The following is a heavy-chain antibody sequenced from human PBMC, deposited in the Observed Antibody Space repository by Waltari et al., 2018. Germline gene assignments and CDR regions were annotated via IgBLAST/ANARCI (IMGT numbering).Heavy chain of an antibody. V-gene: IGHV4-38-2*02. CDR3: ARGYNTGWYNS. J-gene: IGHJ5*01. D-gene: IGHD2-8*02. CDR2: ISYNGNT. Sequence: QVQLQESDPGLVQPSETLSLTCTVAGYSISNGYYWGWLRLPPGRGLEWIATISYNGNTYYTPSLTSRVSITVDTSKNQFSLKLTSVTAADTAIYYCARGYNTGWYNSWGHGTLVTVSS. CDR1: GYSISNGYY.